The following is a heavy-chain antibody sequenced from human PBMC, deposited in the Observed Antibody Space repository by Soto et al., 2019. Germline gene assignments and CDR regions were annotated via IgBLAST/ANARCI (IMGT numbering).Heavy chain of an antibody. CDR1: GFTFSSYA. D-gene: IGHD1-26*01. CDR2: ISGSGGST. V-gene: IGHV3-23*01. Sequence: EVQLLESGGGLVQPGGSLRLSCAASGFTFSSYAMRWVRQAPVKGLEWVSAISGSGGSTYYADSVKGRFTISRDNSKNTLYLQMNSLSAEDTAVYDWARRGSGSYYDYWGQGTLVTVSS. CDR3: ARRGSGSYYDY. J-gene: IGHJ4*02.